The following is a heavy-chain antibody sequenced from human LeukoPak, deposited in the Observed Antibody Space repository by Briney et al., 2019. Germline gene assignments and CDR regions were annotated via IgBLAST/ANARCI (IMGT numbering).Heavy chain of an antibody. D-gene: IGHD2-21*02. V-gene: IGHV3-23*01. Sequence: GGSLRLSCAASGFTFSNYAMSRVRQAPGKGLEWVSAASGSGGSTYYADSVKGRFTISRDNSKNTLFLQMNSLRVEDTAVYYCAKDLGSVVTPPSLDYWGQGTLVTVSS. CDR2: ASGSGGST. CDR3: AKDLGSVVTPPSLDY. CDR1: GFTFSNYA. J-gene: IGHJ4*02.